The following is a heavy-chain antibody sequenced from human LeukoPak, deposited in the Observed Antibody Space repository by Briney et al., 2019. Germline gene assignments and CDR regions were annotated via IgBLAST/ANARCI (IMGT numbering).Heavy chain of an antibody. CDR2: IYYSGST. CDR1: GGSISSYY. CDR3: ARDQTYYYGSGRYYYGMDV. V-gene: IGHV4-59*01. D-gene: IGHD3-10*01. Sequence: SETLSLTRTVSGGSISSYYWSWIRQPPGKGLEWIGYIYYSGSTNYNPSLKSRVTISVDTSKNQFSLKLSSVTAADTAVYYCARDQTYYYGSGRYYYGMDVWGKGTTVTVSS. J-gene: IGHJ6*04.